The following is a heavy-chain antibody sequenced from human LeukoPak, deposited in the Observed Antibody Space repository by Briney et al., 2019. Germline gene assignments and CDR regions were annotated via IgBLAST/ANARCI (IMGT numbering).Heavy chain of an antibody. Sequence: PGGSLRLSCAASGFTFSSYWMSWVRQAPGKGLEWVANIKQDGSEKYYVDSVKGRFTISRDNAKNSLYLQMNSLRAEDTAVYYCARAHDYGEIGGDYWGQGTLVTVSS. J-gene: IGHJ4*02. CDR2: IKQDGSEK. V-gene: IGHV3-7*03. D-gene: IGHD4-17*01. CDR1: GFTFSSYW. CDR3: ARAHDYGEIGGDY.